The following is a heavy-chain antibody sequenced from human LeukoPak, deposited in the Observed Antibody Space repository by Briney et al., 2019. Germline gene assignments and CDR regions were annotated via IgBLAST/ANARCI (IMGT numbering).Heavy chain of an antibody. D-gene: IGHD2-8*01. CDR3: AGRLDCTNGVCFNYFRLDY. J-gene: IGHJ4*02. CDR1: GGTFSSYA. V-gene: IGHV1-69*01. Sequence: SVKVSCKASGGTFSSYAISWVRRAPGQGLEWMGGIIPIFGTANYAQKFQGRVTITADESTSTAHMELSSLRSEDTAVYYCAGRLDCTNGVCFNYFRLDYWGQGTLVSVSS. CDR2: IIPIFGTA.